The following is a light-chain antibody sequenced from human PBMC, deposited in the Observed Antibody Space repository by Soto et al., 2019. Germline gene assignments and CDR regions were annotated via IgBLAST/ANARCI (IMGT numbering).Light chain of an antibody. V-gene: IGKV1-39*01. J-gene: IGKJ2*01. CDR2: AAS. CDR3: QQTYSPPYS. CDR1: QSIVTY. Sequence: DIQMTQSPNSLSASVGYRVTITCRASQSIVTYLNWYQQKPGKAPNLLVYAASSLQSGVPSRFSGSGSGTDFTLTISTLQPEDFATYYFQQTYSPPYSIGQGTKLEI.